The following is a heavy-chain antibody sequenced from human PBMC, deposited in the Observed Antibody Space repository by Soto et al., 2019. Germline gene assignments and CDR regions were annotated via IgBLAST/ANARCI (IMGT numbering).Heavy chain of an antibody. V-gene: IGHV4-59*08. Sequence: TLSLTCTVSGGSISSYYWRWIRQPPGKGLEWIGYIYYSGSTNYNPSLKSRVTISVDTSKNQFSLKLSSVTAADTAVYYCARHERGIARVSFDYWGQGTLVTVSS. CDR2: IYYSGST. CDR3: ARHERGIARVSFDY. D-gene: IGHD6-13*01. J-gene: IGHJ4*02. CDR1: GGSISSYY.